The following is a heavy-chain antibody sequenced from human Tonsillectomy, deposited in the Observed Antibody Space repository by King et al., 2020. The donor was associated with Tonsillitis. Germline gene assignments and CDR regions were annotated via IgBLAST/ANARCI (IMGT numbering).Heavy chain of an antibody. Sequence: VQLVESGGGLVQPGRSLRLSCAASGFTFDDYAMHWARQAPGKGLEWVSGISWNSGSIGYADSVKGRFTISRDNAKNSLYLQMNSLRAEDTALYYCAKDIGGYSGSHNHNPKMYYYYYYGMDVWGQGTTVTVSS. CDR3: AKDIGGYSGSHNHNPKMYYYYYYGMDV. D-gene: IGHD1-26*01. J-gene: IGHJ6*02. CDR2: ISWNSGSI. CDR1: GFTFDDYA. V-gene: IGHV3-9*01.